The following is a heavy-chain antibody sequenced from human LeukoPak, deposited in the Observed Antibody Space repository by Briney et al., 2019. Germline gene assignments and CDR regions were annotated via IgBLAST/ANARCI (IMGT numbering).Heavy chain of an antibody. V-gene: IGHV4-39*01. Sequence: SETLSLTCTVSGGSISSSLYYWGWIRQPPGKGLEWIGIIYYSGSTYYNPSLKSRVTISVETSKNQVSLRLSSVTAADTAVYYCARQGAGGRAFDIWGQGTTVTVSS. D-gene: IGHD6-19*01. CDR1: GGSISSSLYY. CDR3: ARQGAGGRAFDI. J-gene: IGHJ3*02. CDR2: IYYSGST.